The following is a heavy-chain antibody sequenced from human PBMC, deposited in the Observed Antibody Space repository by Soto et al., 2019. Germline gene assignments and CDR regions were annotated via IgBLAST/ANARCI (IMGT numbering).Heavy chain of an antibody. V-gene: IGHV1-69*01. D-gene: IGHD3-3*01. J-gene: IGHJ4*02. CDR2: IIPIYGSA. CDR1: GNIFSSYS. CDR3: AGLDPFCFDY. Sequence: QVHLVQSGAEVKKPGSSVKVSCKASGNIFSSYSISWVRQAPGQGPEWMGWIIPIYGSANYAQKFRDRVTITADESTSTAYMELSSLRSEDTAVYYCAGLDPFCFDYWGQGTLVTVSS.